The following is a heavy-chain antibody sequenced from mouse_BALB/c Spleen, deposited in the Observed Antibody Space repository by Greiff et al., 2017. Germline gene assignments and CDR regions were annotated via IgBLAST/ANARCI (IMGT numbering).Heavy chain of an antibody. J-gene: IGHJ3*01. CDR1: GFTFSSYG. CDR2: ISSGGSYT. CDR3: ARLGNYGFAY. D-gene: IGHD2-1*01. V-gene: IGHV5-6*01. Sequence: EVKLVESGGDLVKPGGSLKLSCAASGFTFSSYGMSWVRQTPDKRLEWVATISSGGSYTYYPDSVKGRFTISRYNAKNTLYLQMSSLKSEDTAMYYCARLGNYGFAYWGQGTLVTVSA.